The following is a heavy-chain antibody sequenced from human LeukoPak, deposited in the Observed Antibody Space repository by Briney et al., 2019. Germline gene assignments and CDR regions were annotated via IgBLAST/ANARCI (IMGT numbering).Heavy chain of an antibody. D-gene: IGHD3-10*01. V-gene: IGHV1-2*02. CDR2: INPNSGGT. CDR3: ARDRPDKYLNMVRGATYWFDP. J-gene: IGHJ5*02. Sequence: ASVKVSCKASGYTFTGYYMHWVRQAPGQALEWMGWINPNSGGTNYAQKFQGRVTMTRDTSISTAYMELSRLRSDDTAVYYCARDRPDKYLNMVRGATYWFDPWGQGTLVTVSS. CDR1: GYTFTGYY.